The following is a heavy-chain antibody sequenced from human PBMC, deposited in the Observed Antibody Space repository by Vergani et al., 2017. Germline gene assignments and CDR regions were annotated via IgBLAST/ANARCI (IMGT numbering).Heavy chain of an antibody. Sequence: QVQLVQSGAEVKKPGASVKVSCKASGYTFTSYGISWVRQAPGQGLEWMGWISAYNGNTNYAQKLQGRVTMTTDTSTSTAYMELRSLRSDDTAVYYCARIVPYDSSGYYYQSDAFDIWGQGTMVTVSS. CDR2: ISAYNGNT. V-gene: IGHV1-18*01. J-gene: IGHJ3*02. CDR1: GYTFTSYG. D-gene: IGHD3-22*01. CDR3: ARIVPYDSSGYYYQSDAFDI.